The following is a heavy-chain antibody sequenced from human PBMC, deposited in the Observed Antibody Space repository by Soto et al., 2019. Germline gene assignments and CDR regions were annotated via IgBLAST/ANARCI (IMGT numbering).Heavy chain of an antibody. CDR3: ARGGASGYSNSYYYYGMDV. J-gene: IGHJ6*02. CDR1: GYTFTGYY. Sequence: QVRLVQSGAEVKKPGASVKVSCKASGYTFTGYYMHWVRQAPGQGLEWMGWINPNSGGTNYAQKFQGRVTMSRDTSISTAYMELSRLRSDDTAVYYCARGGASGYSNSYYYYGMDVWGQGTTVTVSS. D-gene: IGHD4-4*01. V-gene: IGHV1-2*02. CDR2: INPNSGGT.